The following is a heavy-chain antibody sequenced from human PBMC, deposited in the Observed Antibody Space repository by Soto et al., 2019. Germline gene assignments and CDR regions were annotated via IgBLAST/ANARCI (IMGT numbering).Heavy chain of an antibody. Sequence: GGSLRLSCAASGFTFSSYAMSWVRQAPGKGLEWVSAISGSGGSTYYADSVKGRFTISRDNSKNTLYLQMNSLRAEDTAVYYCAKDTYSPGCSSTSCYLGVDYWGQGTLVTVSS. CDR2: ISGSGGST. CDR3: AKDTYSPGCSSTSCYLGVDY. J-gene: IGHJ4*02. D-gene: IGHD2-2*01. CDR1: GFTFSSYA. V-gene: IGHV3-23*01.